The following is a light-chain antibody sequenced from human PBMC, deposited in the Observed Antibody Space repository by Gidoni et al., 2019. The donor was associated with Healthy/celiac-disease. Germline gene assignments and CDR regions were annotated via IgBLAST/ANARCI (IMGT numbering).Light chain of an antibody. Sequence: CTGTSSDVGSYNLVSWYQQHPGKAPKLMIYEGSKRPSGVSNRFSGSKSGNTASLTISGLQAEDEADYYCCSYTGSSTYVFGTGTKVTVL. CDR1: SSDVGSYNL. CDR3: CSYTGSSTYV. J-gene: IGLJ1*01. V-gene: IGLV2-23*01. CDR2: EGS.